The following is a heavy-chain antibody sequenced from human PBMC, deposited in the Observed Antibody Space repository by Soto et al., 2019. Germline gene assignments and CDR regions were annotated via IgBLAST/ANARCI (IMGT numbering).Heavy chain of an antibody. CDR2: IYHSGST. Sequence: SETLSLTCAVSGGSISSGGYSWSWIRQPPGKGLEWIGYIYHSGSTYYNPSLKSRVTISVDRSKNQFSLKLSSVTAADTAVYYCARGRLYDFWSGYPYYFDYWGQGTLVTVSS. CDR3: ARGRLYDFWSGYPYYFDY. J-gene: IGHJ4*02. V-gene: IGHV4-30-2*01. CDR1: GGSISSGGYS. D-gene: IGHD3-3*01.